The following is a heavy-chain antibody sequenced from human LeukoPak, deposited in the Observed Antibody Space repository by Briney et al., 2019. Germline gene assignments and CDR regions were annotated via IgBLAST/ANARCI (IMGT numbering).Heavy chain of an antibody. CDR1: GGSISSGSYY. CDR3: ARGVLWFGESPPYFDY. J-gene: IGHJ4*02. Sequence: PSETLSLTCTVSGGSISSGSYYWNWIRQPAGKGLEWIGRIYTSGSTSGSTNYNPSLKSRVTIPLDTSKNQFSLKLSSLTAADTAVYYCARGVLWFGESPPYFDYWGQGTLVTVSS. CDR2: IYTSGSTSGST. V-gene: IGHV4-61*02. D-gene: IGHD3-10*01.